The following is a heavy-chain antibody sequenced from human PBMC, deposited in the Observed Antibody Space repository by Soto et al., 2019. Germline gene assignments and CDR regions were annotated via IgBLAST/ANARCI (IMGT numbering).Heavy chain of an antibody. CDR1: GYTFTSYG. D-gene: IGHD5-18*01. V-gene: IGHV1-18*01. J-gene: IGHJ6*02. CDR3: ARVQPDTAMVIGYYYYGMDV. CDR2: ISAYNGNT. Sequence: ASVKVSCKASGYTFTSYGISWVRQAPGQGLEWMGWISAYNGNTNYAQKLQGRVTMTTDTSTSTAYMELRSLRSDDTAVYYCARVQPDTAMVIGYYYYGMDVWGQGTTVTVSS.